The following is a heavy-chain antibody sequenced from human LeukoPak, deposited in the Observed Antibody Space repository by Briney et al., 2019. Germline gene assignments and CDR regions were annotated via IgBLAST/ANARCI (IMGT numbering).Heavy chain of an antibody. V-gene: IGHV4-39*07. J-gene: IGHJ4*02. Sequence: SETLSLTCTVSGGSISSYYWGWIRQPPGKGLQWIGTIYYSGSTYYNPSLKSRVTISVDTSKNQFSLKLSSVTAADTAVYYCARAKTTVTTPFDYWGQGTLVTVSS. CDR3: ARAKTTVTTPFDY. CDR1: GGSISSYY. CDR2: IYYSGST. D-gene: IGHD4-17*01.